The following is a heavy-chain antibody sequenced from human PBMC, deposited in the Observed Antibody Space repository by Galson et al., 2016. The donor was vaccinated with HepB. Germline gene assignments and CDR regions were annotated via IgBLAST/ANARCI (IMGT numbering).Heavy chain of an antibody. Sequence: SETLSLTCTVSGDSISTSPYFWGWIRQPPGKGLEWIGSFYYSGSSYYNPSLKSRVTISVDTSKNQFSLNMRSLTAADTAIYYCMRQADYNSLDYWGQGTPVTVSP. J-gene: IGHJ4*02. CDR1: GDSISTSPYF. CDR2: FYYSGSS. CDR3: MRQADYNSLDY. V-gene: IGHV4-39*01. D-gene: IGHD1-1*01.